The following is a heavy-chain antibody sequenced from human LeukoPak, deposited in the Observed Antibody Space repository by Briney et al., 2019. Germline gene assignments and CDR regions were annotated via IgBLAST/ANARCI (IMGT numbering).Heavy chain of an antibody. CDR1: GYPISSGYY. CDR3: ARQGLVVVPAAISWFDP. CDR2: IYHSGST. V-gene: IGHV4-38-2*01. D-gene: IGHD2-2*01. Sequence: SETLSLTCAVSGYPISSGYYWGWIRQPPGKGLEWIGSIYHSGSTYYNPSLKSRVTISVDTSKNQFSLKLSSVTAADTAVYYCARQGLVVVPAAISWFDPWGQGTLVTVSS. J-gene: IGHJ5*02.